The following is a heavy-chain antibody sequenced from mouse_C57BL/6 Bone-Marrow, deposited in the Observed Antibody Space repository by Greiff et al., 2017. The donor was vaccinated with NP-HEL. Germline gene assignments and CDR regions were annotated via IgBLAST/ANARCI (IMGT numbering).Heavy chain of an antibody. CDR3: ARGGYYGSSYFWYFDV. V-gene: IGHV1-9*01. CDR2: ILPGSGST. D-gene: IGHD1-1*01. J-gene: IGHJ1*03. Sequence: VQVVESGAELMKPGASVKLSCKATGYTFTGYWIEWVKQRPGHGLEWIGEILPGSGSTNYNEKFKGKATFTADTSSNTAYMQLSSLTTEDSAIYYCARGGYYGSSYFWYFDVWGTGTTVTVSS. CDR1: GYTFTGYW.